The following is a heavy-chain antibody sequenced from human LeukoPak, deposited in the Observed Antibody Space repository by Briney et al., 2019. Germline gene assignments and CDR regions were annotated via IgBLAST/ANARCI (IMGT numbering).Heavy chain of an antibody. J-gene: IGHJ4*02. Sequence: SETLSLTCAVYGGSFSGYYWSWIRQPPGKGLGWMGEINHSGSTNYNPSLKSRVTISVDTSKNQFSLKLSSVTAADTAVYYCARGPEGYCSGGSCLNNDFDYWGQGTLVTVSS. D-gene: IGHD2-15*01. CDR1: GGSFSGYY. V-gene: IGHV4-34*01. CDR3: ARGPEGYCSGGSCLNNDFDY. CDR2: INHSGST.